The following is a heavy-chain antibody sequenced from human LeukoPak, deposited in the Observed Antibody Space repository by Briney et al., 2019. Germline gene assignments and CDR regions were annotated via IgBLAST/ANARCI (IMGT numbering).Heavy chain of an antibody. Sequence: SETLSPTCTVSGGSISNYYWSWIRQPPGKGLEWIGYIYYSGSTNYNPSLKSRVTISVDTSKNQFSLKLSSVTAADTAVYYCARDRYSTNWYGAFDIWGQGSTVTVS. V-gene: IGHV4-59*01. CDR2: IYYSGST. CDR1: GGSISNYY. CDR3: ARDRYSTNWYGAFDI. D-gene: IGHD6-13*01. J-gene: IGHJ3*02.